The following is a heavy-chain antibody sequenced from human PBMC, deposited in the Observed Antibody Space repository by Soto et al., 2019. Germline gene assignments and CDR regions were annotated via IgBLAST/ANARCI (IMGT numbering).Heavy chain of an antibody. J-gene: IGHJ4*02. V-gene: IGHV3-30*18. CDR3: AKAPGAAGVRGGIDY. CDR2: LSYDGSNK. D-gene: IGHD6-13*01. Sequence: QVQLVESGGGVVQPGRSLRLSCGASGFTFSNFGMHWARQAPGKGLEWVAVLSYDGSNKFYADSVKGRFTISRDTSKNTLYLQMNRLRPEDTAVYYCAKAPGAAGVRGGIDYWCQGTLVTVSS. CDR1: GFTFSNFG.